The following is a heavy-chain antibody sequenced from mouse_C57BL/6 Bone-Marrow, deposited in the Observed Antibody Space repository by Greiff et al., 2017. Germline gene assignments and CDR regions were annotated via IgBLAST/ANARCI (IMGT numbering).Heavy chain of an antibody. V-gene: IGHV1-82*01. CDR3: ARFYDYVRSYFDD. CDR1: GYAFTSSW. D-gene: IGHD2-4*01. CDR2: IYPGGGST. Sequence: QVQLQQPGPELVKPGASVKISCKASGYAFTSSWMTWVKQRPGKGLEWIGQIYPGGGSTNYNGKFKGKATLTVDKSSSTAYMQLSSLTSEDSAVYYCARFYDYVRSYFDDWGKGTTLTVSS. J-gene: IGHJ2*01.